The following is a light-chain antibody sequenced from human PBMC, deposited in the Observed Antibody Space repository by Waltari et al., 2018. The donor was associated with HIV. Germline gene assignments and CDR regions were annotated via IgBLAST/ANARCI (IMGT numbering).Light chain of an antibody. J-gene: IGLJ2*01. Sequence: QSALTQPPSASGSLGQSVTISCSGTSDDIGGYNYVFWYQQYPATAPKLLIYEVNKRPSGVPGRFSGSKSLNTASLTVAGLQAEDEAHYFCSSFAGSNTVVFGGGTKLTVL. CDR3: SSFAGSNTVV. V-gene: IGLV2-8*01. CDR1: SDDIGGYNY. CDR2: EVN.